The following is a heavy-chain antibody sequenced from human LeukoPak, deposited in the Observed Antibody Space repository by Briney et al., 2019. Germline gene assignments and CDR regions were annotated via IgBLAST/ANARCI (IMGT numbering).Heavy chain of an antibody. Sequence: PGRSLRLSCAASGFTFDDYAMHWIRQAPGKGLEWVSGISWNSGSIGYADSVKGRFTISRDNAKNSLYLQMNSLRAEDTALYYCAKANRGKLGTYYFDYWGQGTLVTVSS. V-gene: IGHV3-9*01. CDR3: AKANRGKLGTYYFDY. CDR1: GFTFDDYA. J-gene: IGHJ4*02. CDR2: ISWNSGSI. D-gene: IGHD7-27*01.